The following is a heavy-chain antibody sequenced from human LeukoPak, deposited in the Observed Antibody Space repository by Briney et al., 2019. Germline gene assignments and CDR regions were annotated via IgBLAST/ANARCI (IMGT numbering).Heavy chain of an antibody. J-gene: IGHJ6*03. Sequence: SETLSLTCTVSGGSISSYYWSWIRQPPGKGLEWIGYIHYSGSTNYNPSLKSRVTISADTSKSQFSLKLSSVTAADTAVYYCAREKAYYYYYYMDVWGKGTTVTVSS. CDR3: AREKAYYYYYYMDV. CDR1: GGSISSYY. V-gene: IGHV4-59*01. CDR2: IHYSGST.